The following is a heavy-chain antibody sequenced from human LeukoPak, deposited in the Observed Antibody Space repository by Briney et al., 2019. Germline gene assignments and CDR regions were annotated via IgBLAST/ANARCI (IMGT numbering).Heavy chain of an antibody. CDR1: GGSFSGYY. CDR3: ATAGYRYSGSYSFDY. D-gene: IGHD1-26*01. Sequence: SETLSLTCAVYGGSFSGYYWSWIRQPPGKGLEWIGEINHSGSTNYNPSLKSRVTIPVDTSKNQFSLKLSSVTAADTAVYYCATAGYRYSGSYSFDYWGQGTLVTVSS. V-gene: IGHV4-34*01. J-gene: IGHJ4*02. CDR2: INHSGST.